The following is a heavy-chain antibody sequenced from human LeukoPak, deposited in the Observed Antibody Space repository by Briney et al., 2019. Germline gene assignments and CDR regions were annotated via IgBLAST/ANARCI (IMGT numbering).Heavy chain of an antibody. Sequence: PGGSLRLSCAASGNYWMHWVRQAPGKGLVWVSHINGDGSWTTYADSVKGRFTISKDNAKNTVYLQMNNLRAEDAAVHYCVSFYETYWGRGTLVTVSS. J-gene: IGHJ4*02. CDR3: VSFYETY. V-gene: IGHV3-74*01. D-gene: IGHD2-2*01. CDR2: INGDGSWT. CDR1: GNYW.